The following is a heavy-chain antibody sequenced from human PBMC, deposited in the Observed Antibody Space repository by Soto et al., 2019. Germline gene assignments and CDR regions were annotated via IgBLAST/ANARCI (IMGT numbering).Heavy chain of an antibody. Sequence: ASVKVSCKASGGTFSSYATSWVRQAPGQGLEWMGGIIPIFGTANYAQKFQGRVTITADESTSTAYMELSSLRSEDTAVYYCARNGYDNISIDYWGQGTLVTVSS. CDR2: IIPIFGTA. CDR1: GGTFSSYA. D-gene: IGHD5-12*01. CDR3: ARNGYDNISIDY. V-gene: IGHV1-69*13. J-gene: IGHJ4*02.